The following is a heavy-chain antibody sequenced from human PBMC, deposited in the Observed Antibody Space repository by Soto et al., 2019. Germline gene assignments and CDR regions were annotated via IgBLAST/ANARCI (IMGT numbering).Heavy chain of an antibody. D-gene: IGHD2-8*01. V-gene: IGHV3-30-3*01. Sequence: AGGSLLVSCATSGFTFSSYAMHWVRQAPGKGLDWVAVISYDGSNKYYADSVKGRFTISRDNSKNTLYLQMNRLRAEDTAVYYCARDGGSCTNGVCINYFDYWGQGTMVTVSS. CDR3: ARDGGSCTNGVCINYFDY. J-gene: IGHJ4*02. CDR1: GFTFSSYA. CDR2: ISYDGSNK.